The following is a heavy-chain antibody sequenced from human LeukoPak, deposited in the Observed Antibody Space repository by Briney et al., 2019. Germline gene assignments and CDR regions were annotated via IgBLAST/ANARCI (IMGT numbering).Heavy chain of an antibody. CDR3: ARHCSDSNCYRLDAFDI. CDR2: IYTSGST. D-gene: IGHD2-15*01. CDR1: GGSISSGSYY. J-gene: IGHJ3*02. V-gene: IGHV4-61*02. Sequence: SETLSLTCTVSGGSISSGSYYWSWIRQPAGKGLEWIGRIYTSGSTNYNPSLKSRVTISVDTSKNQFSLKLSSVTAADTAVYFCARHCSDSNCYRLDAFDIWGQGTLVTVSS.